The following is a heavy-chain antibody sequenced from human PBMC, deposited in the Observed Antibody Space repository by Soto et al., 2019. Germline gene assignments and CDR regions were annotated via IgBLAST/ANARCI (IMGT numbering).Heavy chain of an antibody. CDR2: IYYSGST. D-gene: IGHD3-3*02. Sequence: PSETLSLTCTVSGGSISSSSYHWGWIRQPPGKGLEWIGSIYYSGSTYYNPSLKSRVTISVDTSKNQFSLKLSSVTAADTAVYYCARHSQVTNRVAFPFDPWGQGTLVTVSS. J-gene: IGHJ5*02. CDR3: ARHSQVTNRVAFPFDP. V-gene: IGHV4-39*01. CDR1: GGSISSSSYH.